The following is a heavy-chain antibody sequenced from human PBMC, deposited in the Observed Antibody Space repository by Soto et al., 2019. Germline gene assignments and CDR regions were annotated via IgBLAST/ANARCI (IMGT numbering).Heavy chain of an antibody. CDR3: ARYDYNGYYFDY. D-gene: IGHD4-4*01. CDR2: INPSGGST. CDR1: GYTFSTYY. Sequence: QVQLVQSGAEVKKPGASVKVSCKASGYTFSTYYMHWVRQAPGQGYEWMGIINPSGGSTTYAQKFQGRVTMTRDTSTTTVYMELSSLKSEDTGVYYCARYDYNGYYFDYWGQGTLVTVSS. J-gene: IGHJ4*02. V-gene: IGHV1-46*01.